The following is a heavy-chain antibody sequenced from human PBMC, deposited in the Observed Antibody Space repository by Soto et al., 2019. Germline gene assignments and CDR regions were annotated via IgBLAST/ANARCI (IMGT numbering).Heavy chain of an antibody. J-gene: IGHJ6*02. CDR2: INPNSGGT. D-gene: IGHD3-10*01. V-gene: IGHV1-2*04. CDR3: XXXXXXXXXXXXYAARLSPTSLRIYYGMDV. Sequence: QVQLVQSGAEVKKPGASVKVSCKASGYTFTGYYMHWVRQAPGQGLEWMGWINPNSGGTNYAQKFQGWVTMTRDTSISTAYXXXXXXXXXXXXXXXXXXXXXXXXXXXXYAARLSPTSLRIYYGMDVWGQGTTVTVSS. CDR1: GYTFTGYY.